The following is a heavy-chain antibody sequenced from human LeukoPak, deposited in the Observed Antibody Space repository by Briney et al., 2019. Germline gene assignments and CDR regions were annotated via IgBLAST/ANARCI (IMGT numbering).Heavy chain of an antibody. V-gene: IGHV4-4*02. D-gene: IGHD3-10*01. Sequence: SGTLSLTCAVSGGSISNNIWWNWVRQPPGKGLEWIGEVYHSGSTNYNPSLKSRLTISVDKSKNQFSLKLTSVTAADTAVYYCARAPSGDYVFDIWGQGTMVTVSS. CDR2: VYHSGST. J-gene: IGHJ3*02. CDR1: GGSISNNIW. CDR3: ARAPSGDYVFDI.